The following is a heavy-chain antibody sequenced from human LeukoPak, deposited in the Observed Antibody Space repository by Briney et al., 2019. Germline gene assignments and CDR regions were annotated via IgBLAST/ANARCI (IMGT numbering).Heavy chain of an antibody. Sequence: PSQTLSLTCTVSGGSISSGSYYWSWIRQPPGKGLEWIGYIYYSGSTNYNPSLKSRVTISVDTSKNQFSLKLSSVTAADTAVYYCARVVVGAVRDWGQGTLVTVSS. CDR1: GGSISSGSYY. CDR3: ARVVVGAVRD. CDR2: IYYSGST. V-gene: IGHV4-61*01. D-gene: IGHD1-26*01. J-gene: IGHJ4*02.